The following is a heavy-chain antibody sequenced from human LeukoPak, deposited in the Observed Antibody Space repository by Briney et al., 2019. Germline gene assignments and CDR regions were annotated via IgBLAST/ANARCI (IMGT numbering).Heavy chain of an antibody. CDR2: IIPIFGTA. Sequence: SXXVSCKASGGTFISYAISWVRQAPGQGLEWMGRIIPIFGTANYAQKFQGRVTITTDESTSTAYMELSSLRSEDTAVYYCARASYYYDSSGYYYWGQGTLVTVSS. J-gene: IGHJ4*02. D-gene: IGHD3-22*01. V-gene: IGHV1-69*05. CDR1: GGTFISYA. CDR3: ARASYYYDSSGYYY.